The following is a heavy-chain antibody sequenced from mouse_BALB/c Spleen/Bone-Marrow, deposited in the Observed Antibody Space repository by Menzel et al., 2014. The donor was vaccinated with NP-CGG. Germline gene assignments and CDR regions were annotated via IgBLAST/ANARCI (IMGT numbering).Heavy chain of an antibody. CDR2: ISYSGTT. V-gene: IGHV3-8*02. J-gene: IGHJ4*01. CDR3: ARWDFGNHYAMDY. Sequence: EVQLQQSGPSVVKPSQTLSLTCSVTGDSITSGFWNWIRKFPGNKLEYMGYISYSGTTYYNPSLKSRISFTRDTSKNQCYLQLISVTTEDTATYFCARWDFGNHYAMDYWGQGTSVTVSS. D-gene: IGHD2-1*01. CDR1: GDSITSGF.